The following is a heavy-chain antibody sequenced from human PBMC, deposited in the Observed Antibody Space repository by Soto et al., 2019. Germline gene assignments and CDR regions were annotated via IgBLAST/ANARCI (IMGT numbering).Heavy chain of an antibody. V-gene: IGHV1-18*01. Sequence: QVQLVQSGAEVKKPGASVKVSCKASGYTFTSYGFSWVRQAPGQGLEWMGWINGYTGNTHYAQKFQGRVTMTTDTSTSTAYMELWTLISDDTAVYYCARSCVTGKGSMDVWGQGTTVTVSS. CDR3: ARSCVTGKGSMDV. CDR2: INGYTGNT. J-gene: IGHJ6*02. CDR1: GYTFTSYG. D-gene: IGHD2-21*01.